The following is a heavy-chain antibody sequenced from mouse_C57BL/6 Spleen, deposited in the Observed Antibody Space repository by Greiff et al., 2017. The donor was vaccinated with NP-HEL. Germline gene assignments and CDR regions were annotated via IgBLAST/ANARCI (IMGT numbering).Heavy chain of an antibody. V-gene: IGHV1-18*01. J-gene: IGHJ2*01. CDR1: GYTFTDYN. Sequence: EVKLMESGPELVKPGASVKIPCKASGYTFTDYNMDWVKQSHGKSLEWIGDINPNNGGTIYNQKFKGKATLTVDKSSSTAYMELRSLTSEDTAVYYCARWRLRDEDYFDYWGQGTTLTVSS. CDR2: INPNNGGT. CDR3: ARWRLRDEDYFDY. D-gene: IGHD2-4*01.